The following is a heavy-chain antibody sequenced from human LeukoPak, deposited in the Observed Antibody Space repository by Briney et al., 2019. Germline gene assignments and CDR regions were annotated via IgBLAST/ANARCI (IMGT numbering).Heavy chain of an antibody. V-gene: IGHV3-23*01. Sequence: HPGGSLRLSCAASGFTFSSYGMSWVRQAPGKGLEWVSAISGSGGSTYYADSVKGRFTISRDNSKNTLYLQMNSLRAEDTAVYYCATTPGVGYCSSTSCNVLDYWGQGTLVTVSS. D-gene: IGHD2-2*01. CDR1: GFTFSSYG. J-gene: IGHJ4*02. CDR3: ATTPGVGYCSSTSCNVLDY. CDR2: ISGSGGST.